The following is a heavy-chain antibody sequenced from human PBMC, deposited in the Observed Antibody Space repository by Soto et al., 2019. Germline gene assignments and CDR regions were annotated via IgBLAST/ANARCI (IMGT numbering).Heavy chain of an antibody. J-gene: IGHJ6*02. Sequence: GGSLRLSCAVSVFNVGDYEMNLVRQSPGKGLEWICMITSAGTFFYYADSVRGRFSISRDEAENSLGLQMYSLRAEDTAIYFCARGRYAMAVWGQGTTVTVSS. D-gene: IGHD3-9*01. CDR1: VFNVGDYE. CDR2: ITSAGTFF. V-gene: IGHV3-48*03. CDR3: ARGRYAMAV.